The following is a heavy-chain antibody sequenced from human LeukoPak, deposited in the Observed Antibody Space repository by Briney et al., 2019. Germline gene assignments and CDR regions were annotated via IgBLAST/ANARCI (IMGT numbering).Heavy chain of an antibody. CDR2: ISYDGSNK. D-gene: IGHD6-13*01. V-gene: IGHV3-30-3*01. CDR3: ARGIAAAGSY. Sequence: GGSLRLSCAASGFTFSGYPIHWVRQAPGKGLEWVAVISYDGSNKYYADSVKGRFTISRDNARNSVYLQMNSLRVEDTAVYYCARGIAAAGSYWGQGTLVTVSS. CDR1: GFTFSGYP. J-gene: IGHJ4*02.